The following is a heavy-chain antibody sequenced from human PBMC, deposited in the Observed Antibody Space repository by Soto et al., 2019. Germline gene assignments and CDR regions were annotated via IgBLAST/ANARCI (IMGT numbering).Heavy chain of an antibody. J-gene: IGHJ5*01. CDR2: IYYSGST. D-gene: IGHD3-10*01. CDR3: GRESSLLLPDSGKKIDP. CDR1: GGSVNSGHYY. Sequence: SETLSLTCTVSGGSVNSGHYYWNWIRQSPGKGLEWIGYIYYSGSTNYNSSLKSRLSISIDTSRNQFSLKLTSVTAADTAVYYCGRESSLLLPDSGKKIDPWSEGILVTVSS. V-gene: IGHV4-61*01.